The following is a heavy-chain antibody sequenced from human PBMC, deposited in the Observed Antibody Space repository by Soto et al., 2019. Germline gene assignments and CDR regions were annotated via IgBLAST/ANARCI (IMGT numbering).Heavy chain of an antibody. J-gene: IGHJ6*02. CDR1: GGSISSYY. Sequence: SETLSLTCTVSGGSISSYYWSWIRQPPGKGLEWIGYIYYSGSTNYNPSLKSRVTISVDTSKNQFSLKLSSVTAADTAVYYCARGMTDSGYESPHYYYYYGMDVWGQGTTVTVSS. D-gene: IGHD5-12*01. CDR2: IYYSGST. V-gene: IGHV4-59*01. CDR3: ARGMTDSGYESPHYYYYYGMDV.